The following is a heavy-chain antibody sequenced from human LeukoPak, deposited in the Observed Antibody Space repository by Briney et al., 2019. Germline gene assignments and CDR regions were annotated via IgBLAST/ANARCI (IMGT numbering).Heavy chain of an antibody. D-gene: IGHD4-17*01. CDR2: ISSRTTSHT. CDR3: ARVKGDYCVDY. V-gene: IGHV3-11*06. CDR1: GFTFSEYY. Sequence: GGSLRLSCAASGFTFSEYYMSGIRQAPGKGLEWVSYISSRTTSHTKYADSVKGRFTISRDNAKNSLYLQMNSLRAEDTAVYYCARVKGDYCVDYWGQGTVVTVSS. J-gene: IGHJ4*02.